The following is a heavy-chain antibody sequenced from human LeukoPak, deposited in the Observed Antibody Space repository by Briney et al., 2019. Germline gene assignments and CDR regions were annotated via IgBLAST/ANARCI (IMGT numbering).Heavy chain of an antibody. D-gene: IGHD1-26*01. CDR3: ARARGSYSFDY. Sequence: GGSLRLSCAASGFTFSSYGMHWVRQAPGKGLEWVAFIQNDGSYKYYAESVKGRFTISRDNAKNSLFLQMNSLRDEDTAVYYCARARGSYSFDYWGQGTLVTVSS. J-gene: IGHJ4*02. CDR2: IQNDGSYK. CDR1: GFTFSSYG. V-gene: IGHV3-30*02.